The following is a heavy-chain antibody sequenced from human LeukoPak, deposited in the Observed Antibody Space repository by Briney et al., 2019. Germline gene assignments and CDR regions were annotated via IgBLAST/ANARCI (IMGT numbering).Heavy chain of an antibody. D-gene: IGHD4-11*01. CDR2: FKTRYNQV. V-gene: IGHV3-23*05. J-gene: IGHJ4*02. CDR1: GFTFSDYA. Sequence: PGGSLRLSCVASGFTFSDYAMNWVRQAPEKGLEWVSTFKTRYNQVYYAESVRGRFTISTDNSRNTVFLQMNSLRADDTALYYCARSVPDYTRFDYWGQGALVTVSS. CDR3: ARSVPDYTRFDY.